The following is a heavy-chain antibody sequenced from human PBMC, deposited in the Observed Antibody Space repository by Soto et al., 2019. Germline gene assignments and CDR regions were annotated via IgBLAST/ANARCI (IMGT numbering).Heavy chain of an antibody. Sequence: VSLRLSCAASGFTFSSYSMNWVRQAPGQGLEWVSYISSSSSTIYYADSVKGRFTISRDNAKNSLYLQMNSLRDEDTAVYYCAREYDFWSGYYQYYYYGMDVWGQGTTVTVSS. CDR3: AREYDFWSGYYQYYYYGMDV. D-gene: IGHD3-3*01. CDR2: ISSSSSTI. CDR1: GFTFSSYS. J-gene: IGHJ6*02. V-gene: IGHV3-48*02.